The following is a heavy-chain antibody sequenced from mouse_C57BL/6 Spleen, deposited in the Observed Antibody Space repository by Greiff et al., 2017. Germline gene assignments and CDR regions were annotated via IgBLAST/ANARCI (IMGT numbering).Heavy chain of an antibody. CDR2: ISDGGSYT. CDR3: ARGGLGPYYYAMDY. Sequence: DVKLVESGGGLVKPGGSLKLSCAASGFTFSSYAMSWVRQTPEKRLEWVATISDGGSYTYYPDNVKGRFTISRDNAKNNLYLQMSHLKSEDTAMYYCARGGLGPYYYAMDYWGQGTSVTVSS. CDR1: GFTFSSYA. J-gene: IGHJ4*01. D-gene: IGHD4-1*01. V-gene: IGHV5-4*03.